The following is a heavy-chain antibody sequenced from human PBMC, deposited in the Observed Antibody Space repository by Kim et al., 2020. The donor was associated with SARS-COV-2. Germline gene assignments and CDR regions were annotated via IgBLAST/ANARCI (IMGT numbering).Heavy chain of an antibody. J-gene: IGHJ4*02. Sequence: SETLSLTCTVSGDTISSNCYWTWIRQSPGKGLEWIGSVFYSGRTYYSPSLRSRISFYADTSKNQFSLKVTSVTAADTAVYYCARRGAVAGNPVFDYWGQGILVTVSS. CDR3: ARRGAVAGNPVFDY. CDR1: GDTISSNCY. D-gene: IGHD6-19*01. V-gene: IGHV4-39*01. CDR2: VFYSGRT.